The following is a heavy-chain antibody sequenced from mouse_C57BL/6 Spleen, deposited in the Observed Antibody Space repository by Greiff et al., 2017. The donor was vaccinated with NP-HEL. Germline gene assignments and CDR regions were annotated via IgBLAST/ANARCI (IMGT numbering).Heavy chain of an antibody. CDR2: ISYSGST. Sequence: VQLKQSGPGLAKPSQTLSLTCSVTGYSITSDYWNWIRKFPGNKLEYMGYISYSGSTYCNPSLKSRISITRDTSKNQYYLQLNSVTTEDTATYYCARSTVVAFYWYFDVWGTGTTVTVSS. V-gene: IGHV3-8*01. CDR1: GYSITSDY. D-gene: IGHD1-1*01. CDR3: ARSTVVAFYWYFDV. J-gene: IGHJ1*03.